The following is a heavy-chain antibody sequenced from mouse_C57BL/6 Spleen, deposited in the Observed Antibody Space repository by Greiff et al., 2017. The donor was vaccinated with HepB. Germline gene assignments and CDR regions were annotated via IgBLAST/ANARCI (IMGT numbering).Heavy chain of an antibody. V-gene: IGHV3-6*01. CDR3: ARAYYGSSYGGYFDV. Sequence: EVQVVESGPGLVKPSQSLSLTCSVTGYSITSGYYWNWIRQFPGNKLEWMGYISYDGSNNYNPSLKNRISITRDTSKNQFFLKLNSVTTEDTATYYCARAYYGSSYGGYFDVWGTGTTVTVSS. CDR1: GYSITSGYY. J-gene: IGHJ1*03. CDR2: ISYDGSN. D-gene: IGHD1-1*01.